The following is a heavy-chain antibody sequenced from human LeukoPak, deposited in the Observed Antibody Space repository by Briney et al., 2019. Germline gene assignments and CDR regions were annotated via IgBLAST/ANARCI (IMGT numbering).Heavy chain of an antibody. CDR1: GFTFDDYA. V-gene: IGHV3-9*01. J-gene: IGHJ4*02. Sequence: GGSLRLSCAASGFTFDDYAMHWVRQAPGKGLEWVSGISWNSGSIGYADSVKGRFTISRDNAKNSLYLQMNSLRAEDTALYYCAKDIGGGLFDYWGQGTLVTVSS. CDR3: AKDIGGGLFDY. CDR2: ISWNSGSI. D-gene: IGHD3-16*01.